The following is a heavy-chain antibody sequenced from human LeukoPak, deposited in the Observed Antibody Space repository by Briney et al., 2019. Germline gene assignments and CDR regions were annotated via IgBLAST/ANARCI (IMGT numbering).Heavy chain of an antibody. CDR3: ASRRDGYNFYEDY. Sequence: GGSLRLSCAASGFTFSSYAMSWVRQAPGKGLEWVSAISGSGGSTYYADSVKGRFTISRDNSKNTLYLQMNSLRAEDTAVYYCASRRDGYNFYEDYWGQGTLVTVSS. D-gene: IGHD5-24*01. CDR2: ISGSGGST. V-gene: IGHV3-23*01. J-gene: IGHJ4*02. CDR1: GFTFSSYA.